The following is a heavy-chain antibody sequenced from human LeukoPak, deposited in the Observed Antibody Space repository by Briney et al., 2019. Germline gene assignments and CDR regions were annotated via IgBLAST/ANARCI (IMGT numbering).Heavy chain of an antibody. J-gene: IGHJ4*02. CDR1: GGTFSSYA. CDR2: IIPIFGIA. CDR3: ARAPPRGDGYNLY. D-gene: IGHD5-24*01. Sequence: SSVKVSCKASGGTFSSYAISWVRQAPGQGLEWMGRIIPIFGIANYAQKFQGRVTITADKSTSTAYMELSSLRSEDTAVYYCARAPPRGDGYNLYWGQGTLVTVPS. V-gene: IGHV1-69*04.